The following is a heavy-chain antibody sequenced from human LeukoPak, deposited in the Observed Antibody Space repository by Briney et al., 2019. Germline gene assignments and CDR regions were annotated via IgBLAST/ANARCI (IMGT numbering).Heavy chain of an antibody. CDR1: GDSMNNYY. CDR2: INYSGST. CDR3: ARAVHYSGTSDQYTGGWYYFDF. V-gene: IGHV4-59*01. J-gene: IGHJ4*02. D-gene: IGHD3-10*01. Sequence: PSETLSLTCTVSGDSMNNYYWSWIRQPLGKGLEWIGNINYSGSTNSNPSLKSRATISVDMSRKHFFLDLSSVTAADAAVYYCARAVHYSGTSDQYTGGWYYFDFWGQGTLVTVSS.